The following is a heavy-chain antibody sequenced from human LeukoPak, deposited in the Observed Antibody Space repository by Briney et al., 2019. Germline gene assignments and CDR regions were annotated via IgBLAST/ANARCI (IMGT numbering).Heavy chain of an antibody. V-gene: IGHV3-23*01. D-gene: IGHD1-1*01. Sequence: GGSLRLSCAASGFTVSSNYMNWVRQAPGKGLEWISTIINSGGSTYYADSVKGRFTISRDNSKNMLYLQMNSLRAEDTAVYYCAKDSTGTIDYWGQGTLVTVSS. CDR3: AKDSTGTIDY. CDR1: GFTVSSNY. CDR2: IINSGGST. J-gene: IGHJ4*02.